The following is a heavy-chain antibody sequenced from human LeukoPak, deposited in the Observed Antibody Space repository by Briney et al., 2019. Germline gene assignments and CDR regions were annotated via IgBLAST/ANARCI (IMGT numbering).Heavy chain of an antibody. D-gene: IGHD2-2*01. Sequence: GGSLRLSCAASGFIFTSYWMTWVRQAPGKGLEWVANIKQDGSEKYYVDSVRGRFTISRDNAQNSLSLQMNILRPQDTAVYYCARAYCRSTNRCHPSWGQGTLVTVSS. J-gene: IGHJ5*02. CDR1: GFIFTSYW. CDR3: ARAYCRSTNRCHPS. V-gene: IGHV3-7*01. CDR2: IKQDGSEK.